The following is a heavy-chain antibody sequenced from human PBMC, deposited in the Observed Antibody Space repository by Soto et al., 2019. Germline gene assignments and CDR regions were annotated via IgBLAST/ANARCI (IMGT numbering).Heavy chain of an antibody. D-gene: IGHD4-4*01. CDR1: GGTFSIYA. V-gene: IGHV1-69*11. J-gene: IGHJ6*02. CDR3: ARVVMTTGPASYYYGMGV. Sequence: SSVKVSCKASGGTFSIYAISWVRQAPGQGLEWMGRIIPFIGTANYTQKFQGRVTITADESTSTAYMELTRLRSEDTAVYYCARVVMTTGPASYYYGMGVWGQGTTVTVSS. CDR2: IIPFIGTA.